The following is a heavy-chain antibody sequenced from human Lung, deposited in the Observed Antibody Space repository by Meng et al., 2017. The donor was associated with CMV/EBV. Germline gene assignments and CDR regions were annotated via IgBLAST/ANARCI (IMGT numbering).Heavy chain of an antibody. D-gene: IGHD3-16*02. J-gene: IGHJ4*02. CDR1: GFTFSSYG. Sequence: GGSLRLXCAASGFTFSSYGMHWVRQAPGKGLEWVAFVRYDGTNKYYADSVKGRFTISRDNSKNTLSLQMNSLRGEDTAVYYCARDWALIVLVNWGQGTLVTVSS. V-gene: IGHV3-30*02. CDR2: VRYDGTNK. CDR3: ARDWALIVLVN.